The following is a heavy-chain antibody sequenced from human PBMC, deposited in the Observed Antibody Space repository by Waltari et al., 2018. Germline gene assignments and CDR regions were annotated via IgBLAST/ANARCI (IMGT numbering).Heavy chain of an antibody. CDR2: VHTRGNT. Sequence: QVQLQESGPGLVKPSQTLSLSYTVSGGSIKSGSYYWNWIRLPAGKGLEWIGRVHTRGNTDYNPSLKRRVTISLDTSSNQFSLRMTSVTAADTSVYYCAQGFSPDWYVLPTEMFHVWGQGTTVIVSS. D-gene: IGHD3-10*02. J-gene: IGHJ3*01. CDR1: GGSIKSGSYY. V-gene: IGHV4-61*02. CDR3: AQGFSPDWYVLPTEMFHV.